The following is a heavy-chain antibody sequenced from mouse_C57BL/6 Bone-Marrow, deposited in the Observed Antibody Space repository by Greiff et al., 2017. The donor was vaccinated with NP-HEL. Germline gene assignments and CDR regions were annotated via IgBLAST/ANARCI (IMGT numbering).Heavy chain of an antibody. CDR3: ASPYDYDVAWFAY. J-gene: IGHJ3*01. Sequence: EVNVVESGGDLVKPGGSLKLSCAASGFTFSSYGMSWVRQTPDKRLEWVATISSGGSYTYYPDSLKGRFTISRANAKNTLYLQMSSLKSEDTAMYYCASPYDYDVAWFAYWGQGTLVTVSA. V-gene: IGHV5-6*01. CDR1: GFTFSSYG. D-gene: IGHD2-4*01. CDR2: ISSGGSYT.